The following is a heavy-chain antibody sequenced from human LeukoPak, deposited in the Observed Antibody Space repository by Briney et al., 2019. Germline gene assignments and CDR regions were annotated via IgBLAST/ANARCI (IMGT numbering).Heavy chain of an antibody. CDR1: GYTLTSYD. V-gene: IGHV1-8*03. D-gene: IGHD3-9*01. Sequence: ASVKVSCKASGYTLTSYDINGVRQATGQGLEWMGWMNPNSGNTGYAQKFQGRVNITRNTSISTAYMELSSLRSEDTAVYYCAREGRGFDILTGDYYYMDVWGKGTTVTVSS. J-gene: IGHJ6*03. CDR2: MNPNSGNT. CDR3: AREGRGFDILTGDYYYMDV.